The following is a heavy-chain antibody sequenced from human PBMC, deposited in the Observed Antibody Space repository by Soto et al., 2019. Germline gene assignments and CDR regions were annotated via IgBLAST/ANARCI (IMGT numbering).Heavy chain of an antibody. D-gene: IGHD2-15*01. V-gene: IGHV3-30-3*01. CDR2: ISYDGSNK. CDR1: GFTFSSYA. J-gene: IGHJ3*02. CDR3: ARYCSGGSCYSDAFDI. Sequence: GGSLRLSCAASGFTFSSYAMHWVRQAPGKGLEWVAVISYDGSNKYYADSVKGRFTISRDNSKNTLYLQMNSLRAEDTAVYYCARYCSGGSCYSDAFDIWGQGTMVTV.